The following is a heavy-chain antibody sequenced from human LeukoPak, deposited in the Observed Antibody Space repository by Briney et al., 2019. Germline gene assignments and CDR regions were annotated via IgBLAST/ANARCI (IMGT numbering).Heavy chain of an antibody. CDR2: IIPIFGTA. Sequence: GASVKVSCKASGGTCSSYAISWVRQAPGQGLEWMGGIIPIFGTANYAQKFQGRVTITADESTSTAYMELSSLRSEDTAVYYCARDNREQQLVPPTFDYWGQGTLVTVSS. CDR1: GGTCSSYA. J-gene: IGHJ4*02. CDR3: ARDNREQQLVPPTFDY. V-gene: IGHV1-69*13. D-gene: IGHD6-13*01.